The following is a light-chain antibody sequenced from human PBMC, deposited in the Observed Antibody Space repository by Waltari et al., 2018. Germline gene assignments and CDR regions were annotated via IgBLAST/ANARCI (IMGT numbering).Light chain of an antibody. V-gene: IGLV2-8*01. CDR1: NSDVGPYNY. Sequence: QSALTQPPSASGSPGQSVTISCTGTNSDVGPYNYVSWFQQHPGRAPKLLIYEVNKRPSGVPDRFSGSKSDNRASLTVSGLQADDEAVYHCSSYAGSNTLVFGGGTKLTVL. CDR2: EVN. CDR3: SSYAGSNTLV. J-gene: IGLJ2*01.